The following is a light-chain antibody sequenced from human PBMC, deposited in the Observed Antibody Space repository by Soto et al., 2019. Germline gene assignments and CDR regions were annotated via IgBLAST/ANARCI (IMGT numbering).Light chain of an antibody. CDR1: SNDVGGYNY. CDR3: SSYTSSSTLV. J-gene: IGLJ3*02. Sequence: QSVLTQPASVSGSPGQSITISCTGTSNDVGGYNYVSWYQQHPGKAPKLMIYDVSNRPSGVSSRFSGSKSGNTASLTISGLQAEDEGDYYCSSYTSSSTLVFGGGTQLTVL. CDR2: DVS. V-gene: IGLV2-14*01.